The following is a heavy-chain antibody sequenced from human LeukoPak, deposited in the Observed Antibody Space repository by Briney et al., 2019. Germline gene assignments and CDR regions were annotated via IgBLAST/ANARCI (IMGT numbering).Heavy chain of an antibody. V-gene: IGHV3-7*01. CDR1: GFTFSSYW. Sequence: GGSLRLSCVASGFTFSSYWMSWVRQAPGKGLEWVANIKQDGSEKYYVDSVKGRFTISRDNAKNSLYLQMNSLRAEDTAVYYCARDKVVGPTQFDYWGQGALVTVSS. J-gene: IGHJ4*02. CDR3: ARDKVVGPTQFDY. CDR2: IKQDGSEK. D-gene: IGHD1-26*01.